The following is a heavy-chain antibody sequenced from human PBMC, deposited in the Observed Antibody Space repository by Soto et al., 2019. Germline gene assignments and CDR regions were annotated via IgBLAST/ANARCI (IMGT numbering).Heavy chain of an antibody. CDR1: GGSVSSGGYS. J-gene: IGHJ1*01. V-gene: IGHV4-30-2*01. CDR2: LYLSGRA. D-gene: IGHD2-2*01. Sequence: PSETLSLTCAVSGGSVSSGGYSWSSIRQPPGKGLEWIAYLYLSGRAYYNPSLNSRVTMSIDRSKNQFSLMLTSVTATDTTVYYCARGGAVVPTANADYFQHWGQGTLVTVSS. CDR3: ARGGAVVPTANADYFQH.